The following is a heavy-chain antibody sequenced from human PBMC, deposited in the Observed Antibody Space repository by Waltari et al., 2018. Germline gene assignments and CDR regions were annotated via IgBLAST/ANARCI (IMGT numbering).Heavy chain of an antibody. CDR1: GFTFDDYA. CDR2: ISWNSGSI. Sequence: EVQLVESGGGLVQPGRSLRLSCAASGFTFDDYAMHWVRQAPGKGLEWVSGISWNSGSIGYADSVKGRFTISRDNAKNSLYLQMNSLRAEDTAVYYCARAPVAAAYAFDIWGQGTMVTVSS. D-gene: IGHD6-13*01. J-gene: IGHJ3*02. V-gene: IGHV3-9*01. CDR3: ARAPVAAAYAFDI.